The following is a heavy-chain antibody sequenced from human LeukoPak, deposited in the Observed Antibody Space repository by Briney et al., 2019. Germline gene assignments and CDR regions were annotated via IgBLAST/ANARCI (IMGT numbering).Heavy chain of an antibody. D-gene: IGHD5-12*01. CDR3: ARVRRRYSWFDP. V-gene: IGHV1-2*06. CDR2: INPNSGGT. Sequence: ASVKVSCKASGYTFTGYYMHWVRQAPGQGLEWMGRINPNSGGTNYAQKFQGRVTMTRDTSISTAYMELSRLRSDDTAVYYCARVRRRYSWFDPWGQGTLVTVSS. J-gene: IGHJ5*02. CDR1: GYTFTGYY.